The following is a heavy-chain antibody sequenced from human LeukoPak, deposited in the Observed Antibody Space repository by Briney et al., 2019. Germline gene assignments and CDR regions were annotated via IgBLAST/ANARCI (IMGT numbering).Heavy chain of an antibody. CDR2: INSDGSST. Sequence: PGGSLRLSCAASGFTFSSHWMHCVRQAPGKGLVWVSRINSDGSSTSYADSVKGRFTISRDNAKNTLYLQMNSLRAEDTAVYYCATGQGHGMDVWGQGTTVTVSS. V-gene: IGHV3-74*01. D-gene: IGHD1-14*01. CDR1: GFTFSSHW. J-gene: IGHJ6*02. CDR3: ATGQGHGMDV.